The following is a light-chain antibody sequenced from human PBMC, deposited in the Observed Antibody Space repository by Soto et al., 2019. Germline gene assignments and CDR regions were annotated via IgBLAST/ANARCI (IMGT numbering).Light chain of an antibody. Sequence: QSALTQPRSVSGSPGQSVTISCTGTSSDVGGYNFVSWYQQHPGKAPQLMIYDVSKRPSGVPDRFSGSKSGNTASLTFAGLQAEDEADYYCCSYAGSYTYVVFGGGTKLTVL. J-gene: IGLJ2*01. CDR2: DVS. CDR1: SSDVGGYNF. CDR3: CSYAGSYTYVV. V-gene: IGLV2-11*01.